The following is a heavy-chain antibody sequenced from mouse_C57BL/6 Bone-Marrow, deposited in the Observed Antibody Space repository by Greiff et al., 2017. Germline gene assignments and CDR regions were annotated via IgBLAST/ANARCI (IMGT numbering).Heavy chain of an antibody. CDR1: GYTFTSSW. Sequence: QVQLQQPGAELVKPGASVKLSCKASGYTFTSSWMHWVKQRPGRGLEWIGRIDPNSGGTKYNEKFKSKATLTVDKPSSTAYMQLSSLTSEDSAVYYCARRDYSILYFGYWGQGTTLTVAS. V-gene: IGHV1-72*01. CDR2: IDPNSGGT. CDR3: ARRDYSILYFGY. J-gene: IGHJ2*01. D-gene: IGHD2-5*01.